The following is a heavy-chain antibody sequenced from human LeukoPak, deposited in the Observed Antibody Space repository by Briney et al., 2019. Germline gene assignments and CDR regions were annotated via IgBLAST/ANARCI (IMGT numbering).Heavy chain of an antibody. CDR1: GFTISSYA. CDR2: ISSDGGST. Sequence: PGGSLRLSCSVSGFTISSYAMHWVRQAPGKGLEYVSSISSDGGSTFYADSVKGRFTISRDNSKNTLSLQMSSLRTEDTAVYYCAKDRWVDYWGQGTLVTVSS. J-gene: IGHJ4*02. D-gene: IGHD4-23*01. CDR3: AKDRWVDY. V-gene: IGHV3-64D*06.